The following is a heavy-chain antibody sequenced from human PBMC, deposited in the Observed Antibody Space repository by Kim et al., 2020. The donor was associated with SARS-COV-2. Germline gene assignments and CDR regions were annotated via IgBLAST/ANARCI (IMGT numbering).Heavy chain of an antibody. J-gene: IGHJ4*02. CDR1: GYTFTSYY. CDR3: ARTYYYDSSGYYPRLGSGYFDY. Sequence: ASVKVSCKASGYTFTSYYMHWVRQAPGQGLEWMGIINPSGGSTSYAQKFQGRVTMTRDTSTSTVYMELSSLRSEDTAVYYCARTYYYDSSGYYPRLGSGYFDYWGQGTLVTVSS. V-gene: IGHV1-46*01. D-gene: IGHD3-22*01. CDR2: INPSGGST.